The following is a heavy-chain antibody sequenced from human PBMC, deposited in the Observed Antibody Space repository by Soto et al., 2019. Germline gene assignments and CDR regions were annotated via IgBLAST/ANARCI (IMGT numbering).Heavy chain of an antibody. CDR2: ISGSGGST. J-gene: IGHJ4*02. V-gene: IGHV3-23*01. CDR1: GFTFSSYA. CDR3: GRSGRLLYYFDY. Sequence: GGSLRLSCAASGFTFSSYAMSWVRQAPGKGLEWVSAISGSGGSTYYADSVKGRFTISRDNSKNTLYLQMNSLRAEDTAVYYCGRSGRLLYYFDYWGQGTLVTVSS. D-gene: IGHD3-10*01.